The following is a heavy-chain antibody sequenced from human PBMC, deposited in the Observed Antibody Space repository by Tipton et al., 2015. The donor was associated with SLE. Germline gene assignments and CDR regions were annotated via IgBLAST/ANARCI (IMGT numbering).Heavy chain of an antibody. CDR2: IYHSGST. J-gene: IGHJ4*02. CDR3: ARMDDTFFDY. V-gene: IGHV4-38-2*01. D-gene: IGHD3-22*01. CDR1: GYSISSGYY. Sequence: TLSLTCAVSGYSISSGYYWGWIRQPPGKGLEWIGSIYHSGSTYYNPSLKSRVTISVDTSKNQFSLKLSSVTAADTAVYYCARMDDTFFDYWGQGTLVTVSS.